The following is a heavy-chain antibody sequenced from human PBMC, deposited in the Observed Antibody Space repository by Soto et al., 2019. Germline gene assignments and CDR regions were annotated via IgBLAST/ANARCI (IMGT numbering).Heavy chain of an antibody. V-gene: IGHV4-59*08. CDR1: GGSISSYY. CDR2: VHHSWGS. J-gene: IGHJ4*02. Sequence: PSETLSLTCTVSGGSISSYYWSWFRQSPGKRMEWIGYVHHSWGSSYNPSLQSRVAISLDTSKSQFSLKVTSVTAADTAVYYCARSHIVPRLLMYPYDYWGQGTLVTVSS. D-gene: IGHD6-6*01. CDR3: ARSHIVPRLLMYPYDY.